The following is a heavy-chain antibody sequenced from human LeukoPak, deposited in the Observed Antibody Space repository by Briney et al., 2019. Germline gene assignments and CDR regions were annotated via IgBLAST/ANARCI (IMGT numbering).Heavy chain of an antibody. CDR2: ISASGSTM. CDR3: ARDLRLVRGSSFDY. Sequence: GGSLRLSCEASALTFSSFEITWVRQAPGKGLEWVSYISASGSTMYYADSVRGRFTVSRDNAKNSLYLQMNSLRVDDTAVYYCARDLRLVRGSSFDYWGGGSLVTVSS. CDR1: ALTFSSFE. V-gene: IGHV3-48*03. J-gene: IGHJ4*02. D-gene: IGHD3-10*01.